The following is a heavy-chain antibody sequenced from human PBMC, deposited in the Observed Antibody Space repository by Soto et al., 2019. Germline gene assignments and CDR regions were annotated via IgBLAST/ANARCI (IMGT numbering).Heavy chain of an antibody. J-gene: IGHJ5*02. CDR1: GYTFTSYA. D-gene: IGHD5-12*01. Sequence: ASVKVSCKASGYTFTSYAMHCVRQAPGQRLEWMGWINAGNGNTKYSQKFQGRVTITRDTSASTAYMELSSLRSDDTAVYYCAKDGGKDGYFGNWFDPWGQGTLVTSPQ. V-gene: IGHV1-3*01. CDR3: AKDGGKDGYFGNWFDP. CDR2: INAGNGNT.